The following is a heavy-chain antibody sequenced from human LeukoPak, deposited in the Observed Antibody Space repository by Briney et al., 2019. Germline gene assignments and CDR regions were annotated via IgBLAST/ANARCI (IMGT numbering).Heavy chain of an antibody. CDR2: INPNSGGT. CDR1: GYTLTGYY. J-gene: IGHJ6*03. V-gene: IGHV1-2*02. Sequence: ASVKVSCKASGYTLTGYYMHWVRQAPGQGLEWMGWINPNSGGTNYAQKFQGRVTMTRDTSISTAYMELSRLRSDDTAVYYCARQSPLAYYMDVWGKGTTVTVSS. CDR3: ARQSPLAYYMDV.